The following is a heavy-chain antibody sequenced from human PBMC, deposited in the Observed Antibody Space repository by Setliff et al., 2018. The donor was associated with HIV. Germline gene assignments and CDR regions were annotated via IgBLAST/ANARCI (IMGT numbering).Heavy chain of an antibody. CDR2: INNYGVT. J-gene: IGHJ4*02. D-gene: IGHD3-3*01. CDR1: GGSFSGFS. CDR3: ARHHGGIFGVREIDY. Sequence: SETLSLTCAVYGGSFSGFSWNWIRQPPGKGLEWIGDINNYGVTLYTSSLAGRVTISVDTSENQFSLKLSSVTAADTAVYYCARHHGGIFGVREIDYWGQGTLVTVSS. V-gene: IGHV4-34*01.